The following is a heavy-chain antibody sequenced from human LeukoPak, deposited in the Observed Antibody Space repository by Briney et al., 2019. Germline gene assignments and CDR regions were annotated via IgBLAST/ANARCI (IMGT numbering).Heavy chain of an antibody. V-gene: IGHV3-11*06. D-gene: IGHD3-22*01. Sequence: GGSLRLSCAASGFTFSDYYMSWVRQAPGKGLEWVSSISSSSSYIYYADSVKGRFAISRDNAKNSLYLQMNSLRAEDTAVYYCARGVTMIVVVTYAFDIWGQGTMVTVSS. CDR1: GFTFSDYY. J-gene: IGHJ3*02. CDR2: ISSSSSYI. CDR3: ARGVTMIVVVTYAFDI.